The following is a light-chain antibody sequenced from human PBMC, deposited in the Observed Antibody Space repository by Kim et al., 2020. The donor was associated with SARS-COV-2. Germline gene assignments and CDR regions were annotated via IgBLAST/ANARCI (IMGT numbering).Light chain of an antibody. CDR2: ENY. CDR1: RSNSGSNY. Sequence: QRVTISCSGSRSNSGSNYVYWYQQLPGAAPKLRIYENYQRPSGGPDRFSGSKSGTSASLAISGLRSEDEADYYCAAWDDSLSVHYVFGTGTKVTVL. V-gene: IGLV1-47*01. CDR3: AAWDDSLSVHYV. J-gene: IGLJ1*01.